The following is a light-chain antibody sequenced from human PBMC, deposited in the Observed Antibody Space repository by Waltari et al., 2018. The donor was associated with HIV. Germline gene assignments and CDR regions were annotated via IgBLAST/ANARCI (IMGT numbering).Light chain of an antibody. J-gene: IGLJ3*02. Sequence: AVTQPASVSGLPGQSTTISCTGGDSDFGLYNFVSWYQHHSGKPPKLILYDVDSRASGFSARFSGSRSGNTASLTISGLRAEDEAHYYCASFTGDNTVMFGGGTEVTVL. CDR1: DSDFGLYNF. V-gene: IGLV2-14*01. CDR3: ASFTGDNTVM. CDR2: DVD.